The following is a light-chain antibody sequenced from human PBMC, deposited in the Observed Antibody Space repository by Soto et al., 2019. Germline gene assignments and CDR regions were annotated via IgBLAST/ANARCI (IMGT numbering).Light chain of an antibody. V-gene: IGLV2-14*01. Sequence: QSVLTQPASVSGSPGQSITISCTGTSSDVGGYNYVSWYQQHPGKVPKLMIYEVSNRPSGVSNRFSGSKSGNTASLTISGLQAEDEADYYCISNTTSGTHVFGTGTKVTVL. J-gene: IGLJ1*01. CDR1: SSDVGGYNY. CDR2: EVS. CDR3: ISNTTSGTHV.